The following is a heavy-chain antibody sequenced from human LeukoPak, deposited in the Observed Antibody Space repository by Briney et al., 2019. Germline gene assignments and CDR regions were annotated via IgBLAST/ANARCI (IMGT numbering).Heavy chain of an antibody. V-gene: IGHV4-39*07. J-gene: IGHJ4*02. CDR1: GGSISSSSYY. CDR2: IYYSGST. CDR3: ARGFIVATIGGEGMDY. D-gene: IGHD5-12*01. Sequence: SETLSLTCTVSGGSISSSSYYWGWIRQPPGKGLEWIGSIYYSGSTYYNPSLKSRVTISVDTSKNQFSLKLSSVTAADTAVYYCARGFIVATIGGEGMDYWGQGTLVTVSS.